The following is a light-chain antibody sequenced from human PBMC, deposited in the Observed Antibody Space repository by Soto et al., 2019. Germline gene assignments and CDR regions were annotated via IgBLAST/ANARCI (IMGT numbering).Light chain of an antibody. Sequence: DIQMTQSPSSVSASVGDRVTITCRASQGISSLLAWYQQKPGKAPNLLIHTASSLQSGVPSRFRGSGSGTDFSLTISSLQPEDFATYYCQQANSFPLTFGGGTKVEIK. CDR2: TAS. V-gene: IGKV1-12*01. J-gene: IGKJ4*01. CDR3: QQANSFPLT. CDR1: QGISSL.